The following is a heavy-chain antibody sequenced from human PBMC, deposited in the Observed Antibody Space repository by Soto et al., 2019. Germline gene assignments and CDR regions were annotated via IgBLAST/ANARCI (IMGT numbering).Heavy chain of an antibody. D-gene: IGHD5-18*01. CDR3: ARHRYSYGVYYFDY. CDR2: IYHSGST. Sequence: TCAVSGGSISSGGYSWSWIRQPPGKGLEWIGYIYHSGSTNYNPSLKSRVTISVDKSKNQFSLKLSSVTAADTAVYYCARHRYSYGVYYFDYWGQGTLVTVSS. J-gene: IGHJ4*02. CDR1: GGSISSGGYS. V-gene: IGHV4-30-2*01.